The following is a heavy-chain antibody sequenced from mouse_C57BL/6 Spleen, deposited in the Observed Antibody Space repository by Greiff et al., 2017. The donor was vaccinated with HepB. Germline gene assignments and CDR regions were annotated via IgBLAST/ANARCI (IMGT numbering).Heavy chain of an antibody. Sequence: VQLQQSGAELVRPGASVKLSCKASGYTFTDYYINWVKQRPGQGLEWIARIYPGSGNTYYNEKFKGKATLTAEKSSSTAYMQLSSQTSEDSAVYFCARRRDEGYFDVWGTGTTVTVSS. D-gene: IGHD3-3*01. CDR1: GYTFTDYY. V-gene: IGHV1-76*01. CDR3: ARRRDEGYFDV. J-gene: IGHJ1*03. CDR2: IYPGSGNT.